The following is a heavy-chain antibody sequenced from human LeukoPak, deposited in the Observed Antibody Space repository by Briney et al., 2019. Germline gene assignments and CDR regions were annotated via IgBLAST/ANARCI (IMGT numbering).Heavy chain of an antibody. CDR1: GGSISSYY. V-gene: IGHV4-59*08. D-gene: IGHD3-10*01. J-gene: IGHJ5*02. CDR2: IYYSGGT. Sequence: SETLSLTCTVSGGSISSYYWSWIRQPPGKGLEWIGYIYYSGGTNYNPSLKSRVTISVDTSKNQFSLKLSSVTAADTAVYYCARQQSITMVRGLGDWFDPWGQGTLVTVSS. CDR3: ARQQSITMVRGLGDWFDP.